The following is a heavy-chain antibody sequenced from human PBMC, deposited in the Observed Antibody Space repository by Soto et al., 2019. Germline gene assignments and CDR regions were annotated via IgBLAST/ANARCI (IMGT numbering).Heavy chain of an antibody. Sequence: SEKVCCKASGYTLIRFYMHWVRQAPGEGLEWMGWINPMSGRTNYAQKFQGRFTLTRDTSISPAYMEFSRLRSDDTAVYYCASQEWLSHWGQGTLVTVSS. V-gene: IGHV1-2*02. D-gene: IGHD5-12*01. CDR1: GYTLIRFY. J-gene: IGHJ4*02. CDR3: ASQEWLSH. CDR2: INPMSGRT.